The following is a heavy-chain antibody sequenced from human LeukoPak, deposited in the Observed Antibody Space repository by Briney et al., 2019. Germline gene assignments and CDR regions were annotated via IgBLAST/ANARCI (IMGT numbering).Heavy chain of an antibody. CDR3: SRENGAFSPFGY. D-gene: IGHD2-8*01. CDR1: GGSFSGYY. V-gene: IGHV4-34*01. J-gene: IGHJ4*02. CDR2: INHSGST. Sequence: SETLSLTCAVYGGSFSGYYWSWIRQPPGKGLEWIGEINHSGSTNYNPSLKSRVTISVDTSKNQFSLKLSSVTAADTAVYYCSRENGAFSPFGYWGQGILVT.